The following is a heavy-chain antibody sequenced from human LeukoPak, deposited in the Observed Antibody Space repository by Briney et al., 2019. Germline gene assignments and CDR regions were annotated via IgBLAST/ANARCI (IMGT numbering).Heavy chain of an antibody. CDR1: GYTFTSYY. J-gene: IGHJ6*03. CDR2: INPSGGST. CDR3: ARYGVAAAGPHPPYYYYYYMDV. Sequence: ASVKVSCKASGYTFTSYYMHWVRQAPGQGLEWMGIINPSGGSTSYAQKFQGRVTMTRDMSTSTVYMELSSLRSEDTAVYYCARYGVAAAGPHPPYYYYYYMDVWGKGTTVTISS. V-gene: IGHV1-46*01. D-gene: IGHD6-13*01.